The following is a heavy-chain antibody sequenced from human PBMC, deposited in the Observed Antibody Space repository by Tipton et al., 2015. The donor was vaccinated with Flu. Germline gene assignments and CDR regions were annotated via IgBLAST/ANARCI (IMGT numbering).Heavy chain of an antibody. CDR1: GYTFRTYG. J-gene: IGHJ4*02. D-gene: IGHD2-2*01. CDR2: ISAYTENT. Sequence: QSGPEVKKPGASVKVSCKTFGYTFRTYGISWVRQAPGQGLEWMGWISAYTENTNYASKFQGRVTMTTDTSTSTAYMEMRSLRSDDTAVYYCARDMPQGTVVTPPPKGFADWGEETRVTVSS. V-gene: IGHV1-18*01. CDR3: ARDMPQGTVVTPPPKGFAD.